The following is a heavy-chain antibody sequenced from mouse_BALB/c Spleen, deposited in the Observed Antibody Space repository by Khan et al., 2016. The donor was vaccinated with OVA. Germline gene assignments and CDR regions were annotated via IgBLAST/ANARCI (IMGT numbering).Heavy chain of an antibody. V-gene: IGHV1S135*01. Sequence: EVQLQESGPELMKPGASVKISCKASGYSFTSYYIHWIMQSHGKSLEWIGYIDPFSGGITYNTKFKGKATLTVDKSSSTAYIYFSNLTSEDSAVYYWTRHGYVAWFTYWGQGTLVTVSA. CDR1: GYSFTSYY. CDR2: IDPFSGGI. J-gene: IGHJ3*01. D-gene: IGHD2-2*01. CDR3: TRHGYVAWFTY.